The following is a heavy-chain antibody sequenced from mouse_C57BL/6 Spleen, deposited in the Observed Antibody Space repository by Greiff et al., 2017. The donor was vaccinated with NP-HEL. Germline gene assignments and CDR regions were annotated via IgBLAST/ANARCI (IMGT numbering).Heavy chain of an antibody. D-gene: IGHD3-3*01. CDR1: GFTFSSYA. CDR3: ARDSGTESFDY. Sequence: EVQVVESGGGLVKPGGSLKLSCAASGFTFSSYAMSWVRQTPDKRLEWVATISDGGSYTYYPDNVKGRFTISRDNAKNNLYLQMSHLKSEDTAMYYCARDSGTESFDYWGQGTTLTVSS. J-gene: IGHJ2*01. V-gene: IGHV5-4*01. CDR2: ISDGGSYT.